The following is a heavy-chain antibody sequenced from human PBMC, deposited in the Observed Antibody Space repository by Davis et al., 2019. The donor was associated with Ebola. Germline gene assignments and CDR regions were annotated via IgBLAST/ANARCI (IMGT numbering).Heavy chain of an antibody. CDR3: ARFVGYCRASTCFRGFAY. CDR1: CYIFTDYW. V-gene: IGHV5-51*01. D-gene: IGHD2-15*01. CDR2: VYAGDSDT. J-gene: IGHJ4*02. Sequence: GESLKISCKGSCYIFTDYWIGWVRQTPGQDLEWMGIVYAGDSDTRYGPSFQGRVTISVDKSINTAYVEWTSLQASDSGTYFCARFVGYCRASTCFRGFAYWGQGTQVTVSS.